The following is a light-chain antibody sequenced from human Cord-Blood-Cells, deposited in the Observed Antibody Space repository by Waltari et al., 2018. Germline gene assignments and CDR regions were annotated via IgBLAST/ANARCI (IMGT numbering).Light chain of an antibody. CDR1: QGISSY. CDR2: AAS. CDR3: QQYYSYPYS. Sequence: AIRMTQSPSSFSASTGDRVTITCRASQGISSYLAWYQQKPGKAPKLLIYAASTLQSGVPSRFSGSGSGTDFTLTISCLQSEDFATNYCQQYYSYPYSFGQGTKLENK. V-gene: IGKV1-8*01. J-gene: IGKJ2*03.